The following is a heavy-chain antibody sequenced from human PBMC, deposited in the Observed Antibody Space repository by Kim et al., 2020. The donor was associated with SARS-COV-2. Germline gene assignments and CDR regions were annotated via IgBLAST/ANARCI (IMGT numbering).Heavy chain of an antibody. Sequence: SETLSLTCAVYGGSFSGYYWSWILQPPGKGLEWIGEINHSGSTNYNPSLKSRVTISVDTSKNQFSLKLSSVTAADTAVYYCARARRYCSSTSCYEGGGWYYYGMDVWGQGTTVTVSS. V-gene: IGHV4-34*01. J-gene: IGHJ6*02. CDR3: ARARRYCSSTSCYEGGGWYYYGMDV. D-gene: IGHD2-2*01. CDR1: GGSFSGYY. CDR2: INHSGST.